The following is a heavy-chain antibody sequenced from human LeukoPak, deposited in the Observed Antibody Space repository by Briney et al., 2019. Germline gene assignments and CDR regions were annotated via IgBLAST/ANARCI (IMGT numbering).Heavy chain of an antibody. CDR3: ARLTGYSSESWFDP. V-gene: IGHV4-59*01. CDR2: IYYSGST. Sequence: SETLSLTCTVSGGSISSYYWSWIRQPPGKGLEWIGYIYYSGSTNYKSSLKSRVTISVDTSKNQFFLKLSSVTAADTAVYYCARLTGYSSESWFDPWGQGTLVTVSS. D-gene: IGHD3-9*01. J-gene: IGHJ5*02. CDR1: GGSISSYY.